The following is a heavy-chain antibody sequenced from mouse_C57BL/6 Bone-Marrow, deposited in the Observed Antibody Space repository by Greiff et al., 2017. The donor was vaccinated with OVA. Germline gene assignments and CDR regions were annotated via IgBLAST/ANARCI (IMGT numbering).Heavy chain of an antibody. D-gene: IGHD2-1*01. Sequence: QQSGAELVRPGASVTLSCKASGYTFTDYEMHWVKQTPVHGLEWIGAIDPETGGTAYNQKFKGKAILTADNSSSTAYMELRSLTSEDSAVYYCTRNYGNSDYYAMDYWGQGTSVTVSS. CDR1: GYTFTDYE. CDR2: IDPETGGT. V-gene: IGHV1-15*01. CDR3: TRNYGNSDYYAMDY. J-gene: IGHJ4*01.